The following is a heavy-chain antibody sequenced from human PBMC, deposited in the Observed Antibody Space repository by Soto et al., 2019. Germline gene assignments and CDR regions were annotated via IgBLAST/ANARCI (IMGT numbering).Heavy chain of an antibody. V-gene: IGHV3-53*01. CDR1: GFTVSSNY. CDR3: ARETAGKVPYGMDG. J-gene: IGHJ6*02. CDR2: IYSGGST. Sequence: GGSLRLSCAASGFTVSSNYMSWVRQAPGKGLEWVSVIYSGGSTYYADSVKGRFTISRDNSKNTLYLQMNSLRAEDTAVYYCARETAGKVPYGMDGWGQGTTVTVSS. D-gene: IGHD2-21*02.